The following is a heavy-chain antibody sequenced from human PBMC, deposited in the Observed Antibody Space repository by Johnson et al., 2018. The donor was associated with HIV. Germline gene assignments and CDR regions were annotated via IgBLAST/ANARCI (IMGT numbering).Heavy chain of an antibody. J-gene: IGHJ3*01. V-gene: IGHV3-9*01. CDR1: GFTFDDYA. D-gene: IGHD2-21*01. CDR3: AKVDCGGDTCAGYDPFDL. Sequence: VQLVESGGGLVQPGGSLRLSCAASGFTFDDYAMHWVRQAPGKGLEWVSGISWNSGSIGYADSVKGRFTISSDNAKYTVDLQMNILRVEDTAVYYCAKVDCGGDTCAGYDPFDLWGQGTLVTVSS. CDR2: ISWNSGSI.